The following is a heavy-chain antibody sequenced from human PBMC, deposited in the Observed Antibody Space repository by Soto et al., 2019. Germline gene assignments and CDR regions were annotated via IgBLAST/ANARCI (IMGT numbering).Heavy chain of an antibody. CDR3: ARGEKYSTDFDY. CDR1: GYTFTSYD. J-gene: IGHJ4*02. D-gene: IGHD2-21*01. CDR2: MNPNSGNT. V-gene: IGHV1-8*01. Sequence: ASVKVSCKASGYTFTSYDINWVRQATGQGLEWMGWMNPNSGNTGYAQKFQGRVTMTRNTSISTAHMELSSLRSEDTAVYYCARGEKYSTDFDYWGQGTPVTVSS.